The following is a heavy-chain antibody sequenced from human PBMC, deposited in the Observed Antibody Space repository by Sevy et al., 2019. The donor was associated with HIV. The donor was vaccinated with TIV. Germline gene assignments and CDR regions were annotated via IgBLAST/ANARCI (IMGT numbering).Heavy chain of an antibody. CDR1: GFTLSSYW. CDR3: MTTVTTVDY. CDR2: IKQDGSEK. J-gene: IGHJ4*02. V-gene: IGHV3-7*01. Sequence: GGSLRLSCAASGFTLSSYWMNWVRQAPGKGLEWVANIKQDGSEKYYVDSVKGRFTISRDNAKNSLYLQMNSLRAEDTALYYCMTTVTTVDYWGQGTLVTVSS. D-gene: IGHD4-17*01.